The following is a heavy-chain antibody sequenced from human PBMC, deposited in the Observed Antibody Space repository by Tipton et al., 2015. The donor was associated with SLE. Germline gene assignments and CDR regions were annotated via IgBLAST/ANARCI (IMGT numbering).Heavy chain of an antibody. CDR2: IYYSGST. CDR1: GGSISSSSYY. V-gene: IGHV4-39*07. Sequence: TLSLTCTVSGGSISSSSYYWGWLRQPPGKGLEWIGSIYYSGSTYYNPSLKSRVTISVDTSKNQFSLKLSSVTAADTAVYYCARRRTYYDFWSGYPGARFDPWGQGTLVTVSS. J-gene: IGHJ5*02. CDR3: ARRRTYYDFWSGYPGARFDP. D-gene: IGHD3-3*01.